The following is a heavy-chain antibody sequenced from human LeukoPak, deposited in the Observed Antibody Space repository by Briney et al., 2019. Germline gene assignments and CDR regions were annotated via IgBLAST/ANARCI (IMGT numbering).Heavy chain of an antibody. CDR1: AFTISSYG. J-gene: IGHJ6*02. D-gene: IGHD1-26*01. CDR2: IWYDGSNK. V-gene: IGHV3-33*01. Sequence: PGRSLRLSCAASAFTISSYGMHWVRQAPGKGLEWAAVIWYDGSNKYYADSVKGRFTISRDNSKNTLYLQMNSLRAEDTAVYYCARGRVGATTHYYYGMDVWGQATTVTVSS. CDR3: ARGRVGATTHYYYGMDV.